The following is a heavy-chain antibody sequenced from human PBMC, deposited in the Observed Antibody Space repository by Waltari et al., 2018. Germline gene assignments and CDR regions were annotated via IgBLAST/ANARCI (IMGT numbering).Heavy chain of an antibody. CDR3: ASASRITIFGVVKDAFDI. D-gene: IGHD3-3*01. CDR2: IYTSGGT. Sequence: QVQLQESGPGLVKPSQTLSLTCTVSGGSISSGSYYWSWIRQPAGKGLEWIGRIYTSGGTNYNPSLKSRVTISVDTSKNQFSLKLSSVTAADTAVYYCASASRITIFGVVKDAFDIWGQGTMVTVSS. V-gene: IGHV4-61*02. J-gene: IGHJ3*02. CDR1: GGSISSGSYY.